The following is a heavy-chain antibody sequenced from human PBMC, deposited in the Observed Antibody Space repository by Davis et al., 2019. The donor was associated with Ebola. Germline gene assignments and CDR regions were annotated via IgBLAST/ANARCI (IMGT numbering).Heavy chain of an antibody. D-gene: IGHD6-6*01. J-gene: IGHJ4*02. CDR1: GGTFSSYT. Sequence: AASVKVSCKASGGTFSSYTVSWVRQAPGQGLEWMGRIIPILGIANYAQKFQGRVTITADKSTSTAYMELSSLRSEDTAVYYCARDSSSDSFGYWGQGTLVTVSS. V-gene: IGHV1-69*04. CDR2: IIPILGIA. CDR3: ARDSSSDSFGY.